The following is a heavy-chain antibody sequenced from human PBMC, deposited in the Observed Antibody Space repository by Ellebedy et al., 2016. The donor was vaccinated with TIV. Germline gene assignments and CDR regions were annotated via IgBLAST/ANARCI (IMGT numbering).Heavy chain of an antibody. CDR2: ISGRCGST. J-gene: IGHJ3*01. Sequence: GESLKISCAASGFTFGFSFSRYALSSVRQAPGKALQWVRAISGRCGSTYYADSVKGRFTISSDNSKNTLYLQLNSLRAEDAALYYCARTSTMTTFGASDFWGQGTMVTVSS. V-gene: IGHV3-23*01. D-gene: IGHD3-16*01. CDR1: GFTFGFSFSRYA. CDR3: ARTSTMTTFGASDF.